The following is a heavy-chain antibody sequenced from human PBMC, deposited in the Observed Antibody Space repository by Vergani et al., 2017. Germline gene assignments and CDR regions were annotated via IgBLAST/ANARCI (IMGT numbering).Heavy chain of an antibody. V-gene: IGHV3-9*02. Sequence: EVQLEESGGGLVLPGRSLGLSCVASGFTSAGYAMHWVRQAPGKGLEWVSGISWNSNSIGYADSVKGRFTISRDNAKNSLYLQMNSLRAEDTALYYCAKXFGTTSGGGWFDPWGQGTLVTVSS. CDR1: GFTSAGYA. J-gene: IGHJ5*02. CDR3: AKXFGTTSGGGWFDP. D-gene: IGHD3-3*01. CDR2: ISWNSNSI.